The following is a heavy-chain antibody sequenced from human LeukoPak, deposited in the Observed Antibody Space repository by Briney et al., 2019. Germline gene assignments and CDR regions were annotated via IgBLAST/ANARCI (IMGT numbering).Heavy chain of an antibody. V-gene: IGHV4-4*07. CDR2: IYTSGST. J-gene: IGHJ6*02. Sequence: TSETLSLTCAVYGGSFSGYYWSWIRQPAGKGLEWIGRIYTSGSTNYNPSLKSRVTMSVDTSKNQFSLKLSSVTAADTAVYYCARDQADHYDFWSGYYENYYYYGMDVWGQGTTVTVSS. CDR1: GGSFSGYY. D-gene: IGHD3-3*01. CDR3: ARDQADHYDFWSGYYENYYYYGMDV.